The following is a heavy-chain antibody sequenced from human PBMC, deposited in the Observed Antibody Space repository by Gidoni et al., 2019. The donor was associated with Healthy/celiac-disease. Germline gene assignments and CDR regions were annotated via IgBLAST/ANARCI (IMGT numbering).Heavy chain of an antibody. V-gene: IGHV4-59*01. CDR3: ARVSRSSWPYYYYGMDV. J-gene: IGHJ6*02. D-gene: IGHD6-13*01. Sequence: NPSLKSRVTISVDTSKNQFSLKLSSVTAADTAVYYCARVSRSSWPYYYYGMDVWGQGTTVTVSS.